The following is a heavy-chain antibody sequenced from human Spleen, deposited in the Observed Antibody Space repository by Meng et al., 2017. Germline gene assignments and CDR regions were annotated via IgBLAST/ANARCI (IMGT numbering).Heavy chain of an antibody. CDR1: GVTFRSSC. Sequence: EVRLVALGAGLVKAGGYLRLSCEASGVTFRSSCMTWVRQAPGKGLEWIGRMKSNVDGGTVDYATPVKGRFFISRDDLESNFYLQMNSLKTEDTAFYYCSGHVDYWGHGTLVTVSS. J-gene: IGHJ4*01. CDR2: MKSNVDGGTV. V-gene: IGHV3-15*01. CDR3: SGHVDY.